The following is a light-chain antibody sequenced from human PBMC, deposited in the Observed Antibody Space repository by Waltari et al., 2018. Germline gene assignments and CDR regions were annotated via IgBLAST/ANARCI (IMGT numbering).Light chain of an antibody. CDR1: QSVSSN. J-gene: IGKJ3*01. V-gene: IGKV3-15*01. CDR2: DAS. Sequence: EIVMTQSPATLSMSPGARATLSCRASQSVSSNLAWYQQKPGQAPRLLIYDASTRATGIPARFSGSGSGTEFTLTISSLQSEDFVVYYCQQYNNWPPFTFGPGTKVDIK. CDR3: QQYNNWPPFT.